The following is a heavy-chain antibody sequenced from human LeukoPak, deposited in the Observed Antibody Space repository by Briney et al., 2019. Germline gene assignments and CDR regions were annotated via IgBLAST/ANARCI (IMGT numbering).Heavy chain of an antibody. Sequence: PSETLSLTYSVSGASISGYYWTWIRQPAGRGLEWIGRIYTTGSTKYNPSLKSRVIMSVDASKNQFSLKLSSVTAADTAVYYCARAVDSSGYQHKGFDPWGQGTLVTVSS. D-gene: IGHD3-22*01. J-gene: IGHJ5*02. CDR1: GASISGYY. CDR2: IYTTGST. CDR3: ARAVDSSGYQHKGFDP. V-gene: IGHV4-4*07.